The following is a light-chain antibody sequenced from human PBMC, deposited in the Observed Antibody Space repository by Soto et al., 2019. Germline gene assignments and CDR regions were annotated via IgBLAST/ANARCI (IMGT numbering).Light chain of an antibody. CDR2: GAS. CDR3: QQYNDWLALS. CDR1: QSVSNN. V-gene: IGKV3-15*01. J-gene: IGKJ4*01. Sequence: EIVLTQSPATLSVSPGERATLSCRASQSVSNNLAWYQQKPGQAPRLLIYGASTRATGIPARFSGSGSVTEFTLTISSLQPEDFAVYYCQQYNDWLALSFGGGTKVDIK.